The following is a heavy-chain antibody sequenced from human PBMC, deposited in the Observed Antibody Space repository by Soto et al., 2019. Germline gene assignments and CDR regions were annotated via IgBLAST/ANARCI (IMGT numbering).Heavy chain of an antibody. D-gene: IGHD5-18*01. CDR1: GGSISSSDYY. V-gene: IGHV4-39*01. CDR3: ASGYPWVAFDY. Sequence: SETLSLTCTVSGGSISSSDYYWGWIRQPPGKGLEWIGNIYYSGSASYNPSLKSRVTISVDTSKDQVSLKLSSVTAADTAVYNSASGYPWVAFDYWGQGTLVTVSS. CDR2: IYYSGSA. J-gene: IGHJ4*02.